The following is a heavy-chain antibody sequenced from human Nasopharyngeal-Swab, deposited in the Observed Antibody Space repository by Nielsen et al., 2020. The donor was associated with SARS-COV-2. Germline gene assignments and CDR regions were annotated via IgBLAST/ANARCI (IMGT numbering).Heavy chain of an antibody. CDR3: AREQLRDDAFDI. CDR2: INPSGGST. Sequence: ASVTVSCKASGYTFTSYYMHWVRQAPGQGPEWMGIINPSGGSTSYAQKFQGRVTMTRDTSTSTVYMELSSLRSEDTAVYYCAREQLRDDAFDIWGQGTMVTVSS. CDR1: GYTFTSYY. J-gene: IGHJ3*02. V-gene: IGHV1-46*01. D-gene: IGHD1-1*01.